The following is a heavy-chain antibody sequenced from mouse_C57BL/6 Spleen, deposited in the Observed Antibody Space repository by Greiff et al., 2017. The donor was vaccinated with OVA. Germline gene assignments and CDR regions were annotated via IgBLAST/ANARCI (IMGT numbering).Heavy chain of an antibody. CDR3: TRRAVTNFDY. CDR1: GYSITSGYD. J-gene: IGHJ2*01. V-gene: IGHV3-1*01. Sequence: EVQLQQSGPGMVKPSQSLSLTCTVTGYSITSGYDWHWNRHFPGNKLEWMGYISYSGSTNYNPSLKSRISITHDTSKNHFFLKLISVTTEDTATYYCTRRAVTNFDYWGQGTTLTVSS. D-gene: IGHD2-1*01. CDR2: ISYSGST.